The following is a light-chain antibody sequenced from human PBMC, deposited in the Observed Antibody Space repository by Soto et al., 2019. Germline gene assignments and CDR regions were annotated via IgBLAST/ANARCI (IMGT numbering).Light chain of an antibody. V-gene: IGLV1-51*01. Sequence: QSVLTQPPSVSAAPGQKVTISCFGSSSNIGNNYVSWYQQLPGTAPKLLIYDSNKRPSGIPDRFSGSKSGTSATLGITGLQTGDEADYYCGTWDSSLSAVVFGGGTKLTVL. J-gene: IGLJ2*01. CDR1: SSNIGNNY. CDR2: DSN. CDR3: GTWDSSLSAVV.